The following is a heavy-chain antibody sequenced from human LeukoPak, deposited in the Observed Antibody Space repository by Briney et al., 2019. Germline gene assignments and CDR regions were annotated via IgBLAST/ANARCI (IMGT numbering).Heavy chain of an antibody. CDR3: ARPAYTAAYDL. CDR1: GFTFSTYW. J-gene: IGHJ3*01. CDR2: MKGDGSEK. Sequence: GGFLRLSCAASGFTFSTYWMTWVRQAPGKGLEWVANMKGDGSEKHYVDSVKGRFTISRDNAKNSLYLQMNSLRAEDTAVYYCARPAYTAAYDLWGQGTMVTVSS. V-gene: IGHV3-7*01. D-gene: IGHD3-16*01.